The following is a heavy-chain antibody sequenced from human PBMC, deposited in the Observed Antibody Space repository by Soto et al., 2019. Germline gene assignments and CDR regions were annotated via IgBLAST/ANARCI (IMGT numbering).Heavy chain of an antibody. CDR1: GYSFTSYW. J-gene: IGHJ4*02. V-gene: IGHV5-51*01. CDR2: IYPGDSDT. D-gene: IGHD6-13*01. CDR3: ARQAGEQGGRSSSWYRLPFDY. Sequence: GESLKISCKGSGYSFTSYWIGWVRQMPGKGLEWMGIIYPGDSDTRYSPSFQGQVTISADKSISTAYLQWSSLKASDTAMYYCARQAGEQGGRSSSWYRLPFDYWGQGTLVTVSS.